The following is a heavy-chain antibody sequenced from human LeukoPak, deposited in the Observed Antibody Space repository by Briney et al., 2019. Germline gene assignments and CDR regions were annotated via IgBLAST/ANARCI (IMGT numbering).Heavy chain of an antibody. V-gene: IGHV1-18*01. CDR2: NSAYNGNT. CDR3: ARSQPPYCSSTSCYPDY. CDR1: GYTFTSYG. J-gene: IGHJ4*02. Sequence: ASVKVSCKASGYTFTSYGISWVRQAPGQGLEWMGWNSAYNGNTNYAQKLQDRVTMTTDTSTSTAYMELRSLRSDDTAVYYCARSQPPYCSSTSCYPDYWGQGTLVTVSS. D-gene: IGHD2-2*01.